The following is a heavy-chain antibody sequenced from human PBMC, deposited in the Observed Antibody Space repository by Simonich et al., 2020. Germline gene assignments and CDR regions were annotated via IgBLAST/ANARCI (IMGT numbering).Heavy chain of an antibody. D-gene: IGHD6-13*01. CDR1: GYSISSGYY. CDR3: ARVGYSNYYNYGMDV. V-gene: IGHV4-38-2*01. J-gene: IGHJ6*02. Sequence: QGQLQASGPGLVKPSETLSLTCAVSGYSISSGYYWGWSRQPQGKGLGWIGGIYQQGSTYYNPSLKSRVTISVDTAKNQFSLKLSSVTAADTAVYYCARVGYSNYYNYGMDVWGQGTTVTVSS. CDR2: IYQQGST.